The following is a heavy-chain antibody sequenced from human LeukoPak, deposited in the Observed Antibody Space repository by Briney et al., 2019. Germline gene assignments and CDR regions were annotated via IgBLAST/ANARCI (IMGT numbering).Heavy chain of an antibody. J-gene: IGHJ4*02. CDR2: INTNTGNP. CDR1: GYTFTSYA. D-gene: IGHD3-9*01. Sequence: ASVKVSCKASGYTFTSYAMNWVRQAPGQGLEWMGWINTNTGNPTYAQGFTGRFVFSLDTSVSTAYLQISSLKAEDTAVYYCARIPIGGALDWFIPYYFDYWGQGTLVTVSS. CDR3: ARIPIGGALDWFIPYYFDY. V-gene: IGHV7-4-1*02.